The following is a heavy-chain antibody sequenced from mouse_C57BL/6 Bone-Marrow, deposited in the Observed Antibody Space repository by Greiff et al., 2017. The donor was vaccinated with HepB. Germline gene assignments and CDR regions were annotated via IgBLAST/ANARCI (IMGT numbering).Heavy chain of an antibody. CDR2: IYPRSGNT. Sequence: QVQLQQSGAELARPGASVKLSCKASGYTFTSYGISWVKQRTGQGLEWIGEIYPRSGNTYYNEKFKGKATMNADKSSSTAYMELRSLTSEDSAVYFCARRPLTYGNYVNYYAMDYWGQGTSVTVSS. CDR1: GYTFTSYG. CDR3: ARRPLTYGNYVNYYAMDY. V-gene: IGHV1-81*01. J-gene: IGHJ4*01. D-gene: IGHD2-1*01.